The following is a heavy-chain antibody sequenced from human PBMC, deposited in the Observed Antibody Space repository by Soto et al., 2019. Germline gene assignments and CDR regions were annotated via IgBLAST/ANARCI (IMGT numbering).Heavy chain of an antibody. Sequence: SETLSLTCTVSGSSISSYYWSWIRQPPGKGQEWIGCIYYSGTTNYNPSLKSRVTISVDTSKNQFSLKLSSVTAADTAVYYCARRQSSSWYGLWGQGTLVTVSS. CDR2: IYYSGTT. J-gene: IGHJ4*02. CDR3: ARRQSSSWYGL. CDR1: GSSISSYY. V-gene: IGHV4-59*08. D-gene: IGHD6-13*01.